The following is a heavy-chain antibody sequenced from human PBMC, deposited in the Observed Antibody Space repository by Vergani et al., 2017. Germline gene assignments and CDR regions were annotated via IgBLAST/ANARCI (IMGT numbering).Heavy chain of an antibody. Sequence: QVQLQESGPGLVKSSETLPLTCSVSFDSIRNLYCNWIRQPPGKGLEWIGSIHYSENTNYNPPLKTRVTISVDTSKNQFSLTLTSVTGADTAVYYCASDTHSGQRADRWGQGILVTVTS. CDR1: FDSIRNLY. D-gene: IGHD6-19*01. V-gene: IGHV4-59*11. J-gene: IGHJ5*02. CDR2: IHYSENT. CDR3: ASDTHSGQRADR.